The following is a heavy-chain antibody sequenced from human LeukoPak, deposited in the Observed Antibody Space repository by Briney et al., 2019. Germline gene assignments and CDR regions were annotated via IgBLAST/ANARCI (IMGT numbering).Heavy chain of an antibody. CDR3: ARQSYSSGTGSWFDP. CDR1: GGSFSGYY. J-gene: IGHJ5*02. Sequence: SETLSLTCAVYGGSFSGYYWSWIRQPPGKGLEWIGEINHSGSTNYNPSLKSRVTISVDTSKNQFSLKLSSVTAADTAMYYCARQSYSSGTGSWFDPWGQGTLVTVSS. V-gene: IGHV4-34*01. CDR2: INHSGST. D-gene: IGHD2-21*01.